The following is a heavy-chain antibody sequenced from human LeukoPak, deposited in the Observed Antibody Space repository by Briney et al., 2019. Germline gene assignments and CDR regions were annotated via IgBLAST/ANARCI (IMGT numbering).Heavy chain of an antibody. Sequence: SETLPLTCAVYGGSFSGYYWSWIRQPPGKGLEWIGEINHSGSTNYNPSLKSRVTISVDTSKNQFSLKLSSVTAADTAVYYYARGGLRYYDFWSGYRCMDVWGQGTTVTVSS. V-gene: IGHV4-34*01. CDR1: GGSFSGYY. CDR3: ARGGLRYYDFWSGYRCMDV. CDR2: INHSGST. D-gene: IGHD3-3*01. J-gene: IGHJ6*02.